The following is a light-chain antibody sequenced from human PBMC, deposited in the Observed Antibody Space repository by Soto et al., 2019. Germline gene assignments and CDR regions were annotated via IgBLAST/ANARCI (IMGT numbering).Light chain of an antibody. Sequence: DIQMTQSPSSLSASVGDRVTITCRASQGISNYLAWYQQKPGNVPKLLIYAASTLQSGVPSRFSGSGSGTDFTLNICSLQPVDVATYYCQKYNSAPRTFGQGTKVVIK. V-gene: IGKV1-27*01. CDR3: QKYNSAPRT. CDR1: QGISNY. CDR2: AAS. J-gene: IGKJ1*01.